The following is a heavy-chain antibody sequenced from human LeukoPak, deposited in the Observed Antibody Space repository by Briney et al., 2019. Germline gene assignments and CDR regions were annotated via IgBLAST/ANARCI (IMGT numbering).Heavy chain of an antibody. V-gene: IGHV4-30-2*01. J-gene: IGHJ4*02. CDR3: ARAHDLWYYFDY. CDR2: IYHSGSA. D-gene: IGHD3/OR15-3a*01. CDR1: GGSISSGGYC. Sequence: PSETLSLTCAVSGGSISSGGYCWSWIRQPPGKGLEWIGYIYHSGSAYYNPSLKSRVTISVDRSKNQFSLKLSSVTAADTAVYSCARAHDLWYYFDYWGQGTLVTVSS.